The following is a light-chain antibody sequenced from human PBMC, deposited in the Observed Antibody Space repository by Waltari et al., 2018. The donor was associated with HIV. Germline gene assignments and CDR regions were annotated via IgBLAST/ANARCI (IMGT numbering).Light chain of an antibody. Sequence: EIVLTQSPATLSLSPGERATLSCRASQSVDNLLAWYQHRSGQAPRLLIFDTSNRATGIPARFSGSGSGTDFTLTISSVEPEDFAIYFCQQRSDWRRLTFGQGTRLEIK. CDR3: QQRSDWRRLT. CDR2: DTS. CDR1: QSVDNL. V-gene: IGKV3-11*01. J-gene: IGKJ5*01.